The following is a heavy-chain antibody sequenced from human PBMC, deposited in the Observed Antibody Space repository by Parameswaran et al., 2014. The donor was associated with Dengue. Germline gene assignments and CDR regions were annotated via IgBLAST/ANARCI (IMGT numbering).Heavy chain of an antibody. D-gene: IGHD3-9*01. V-gene: IGHV1-18*01. CDR3: ARGRILRYFDRPGYYYYGMDV. CDR2: ISAYNGNT. Sequence: WVRQAPGQGLEWMGWISAYNGNTNYAQKLQGRVTMTTDTSTSTAYMELRSLRSDDTAVYYCARGRILRYFDRPGYYYYGMDVWGQGTTVTVSS. J-gene: IGHJ6*02.